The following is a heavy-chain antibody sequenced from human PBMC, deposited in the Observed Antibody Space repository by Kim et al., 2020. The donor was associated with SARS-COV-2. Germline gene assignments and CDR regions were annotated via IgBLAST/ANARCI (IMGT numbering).Heavy chain of an antibody. CDR3: AKSIAVAGTPTGFDY. D-gene: IGHD6-19*01. J-gene: IGHJ4*02. Sequence: GESRKISCKGSGYSFTSYWIGWVRQMPGKGLEWMGIIYPGDSDTRYSTSFQGQVTISADKSISTAYLQWSSLKASDTAMYYCAKSIAVAGTPTGFDYWGQGTLVTVSS. CDR2: IYPGDSDT. V-gene: IGHV5-51*01. CDR1: GYSFTSYW.